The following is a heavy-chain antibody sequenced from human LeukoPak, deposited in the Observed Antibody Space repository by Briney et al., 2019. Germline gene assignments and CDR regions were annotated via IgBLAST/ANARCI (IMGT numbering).Heavy chain of an antibody. CDR2: IYHSGST. J-gene: IGHJ5*02. V-gene: IGHV4-38-2*02. CDR3: ARSEQQLVPNWFDP. CDR1: GYSISSGYY. D-gene: IGHD6-13*01. Sequence: SETLSLTCSVSGYSISSGYYWGWIRQPPGKGLEWIGSIYHSGSTYYNPSLKSRVTISLDTSKNQFSLKLSSVTAADTALYYCARSEQQLVPNWFDPWGQGTLVTVSS.